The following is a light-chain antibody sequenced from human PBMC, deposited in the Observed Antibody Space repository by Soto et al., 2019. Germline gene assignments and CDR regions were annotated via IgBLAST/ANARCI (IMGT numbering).Light chain of an antibody. CDR2: GAS. CDR3: LQYGSSA. Sequence: IVLTQSPGTLSLSPGERATLSCRASQSVSSSYLAWYQQKPGQAPRLLIDGASSRDTGIPDRLSGSGSGTDFTLSISGLEDEEFAVYCCLQYGSSAFGQGTRRESK. V-gene: IGKV3-20*01. J-gene: IGKJ5*01. CDR1: QSVSSSY.